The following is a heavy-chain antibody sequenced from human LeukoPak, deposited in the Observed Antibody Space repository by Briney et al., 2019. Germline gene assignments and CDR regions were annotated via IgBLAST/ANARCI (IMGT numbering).Heavy chain of an antibody. Sequence: SQTLALTCTVSGGSISSGGYYWSWIRQPPGKGLEWIGYIYHSGSTYYNPSLKSRVTISVDTSKNQFSLKLSSVTAADTAVYYCARLYCSSTSCYPDESWFDPWGQGTLVTVSS. V-gene: IGHV4-30-2*02. J-gene: IGHJ5*02. D-gene: IGHD2-2*01. CDR1: GGSISSGGYY. CDR3: ARLYCSSTSCYPDESWFDP. CDR2: IYHSGST.